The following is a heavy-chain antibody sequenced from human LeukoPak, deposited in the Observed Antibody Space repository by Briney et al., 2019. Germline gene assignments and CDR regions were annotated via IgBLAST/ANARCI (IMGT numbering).Heavy chain of an antibody. CDR3: ARDLVGATIGILDY. Sequence: PGRSLRLSCAASGFTFSSYGMHWVRQAPGKGLEWVAVIWYDGSNKYYADSVKGRLTISRDNSKNTLYLQMNSLRAEDTAVYYCARDLVGATIGILDYWGQGTLVTVSS. D-gene: IGHD1-26*01. V-gene: IGHV3-33*01. CDR1: GFTFSSYG. CDR2: IWYDGSNK. J-gene: IGHJ4*02.